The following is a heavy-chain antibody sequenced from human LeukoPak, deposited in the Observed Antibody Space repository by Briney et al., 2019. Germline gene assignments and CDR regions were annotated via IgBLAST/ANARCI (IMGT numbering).Heavy chain of an antibody. D-gene: IGHD3-22*01. J-gene: IGHJ3*02. Sequence: PSETLSLTCSVSGDSISSYYWSWIRQPAGKGLEWIGRLYTSGNTNYNPSLKSRVTISVDTSKNQFSLKLSSVTAADTAVYFCARGPYSYDSSGAFDIWGQGTMVTVSS. V-gene: IGHV4-4*07. CDR3: ARGPYSYDSSGAFDI. CDR1: GDSISSYY. CDR2: LYTSGNT.